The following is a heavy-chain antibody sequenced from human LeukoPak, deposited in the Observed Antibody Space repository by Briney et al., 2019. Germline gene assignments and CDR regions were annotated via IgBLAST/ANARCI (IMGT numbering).Heavy chain of an antibody. CDR3: ARVRGGSYQIDYYYYGMDV. CDR1: GYTFTSYA. V-gene: IGHV1-3*01. D-gene: IGHD1-26*01. J-gene: IGHJ6*02. CDR2: INAGNGNT. Sequence: ASVKVSCKASGYTFTSYAMRWVRQAPGQRLEWMGWINAGNGNTKYSQKFQGRVTITRDTSASTAYMELSSLRSEDTAVYYCARVRGGSYQIDYYYYGMDVWGQGTTVTVSS.